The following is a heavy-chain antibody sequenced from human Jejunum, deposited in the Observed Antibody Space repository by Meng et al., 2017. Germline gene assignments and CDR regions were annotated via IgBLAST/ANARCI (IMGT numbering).Heavy chain of an antibody. Sequence: QVQLVQAGAEVEKAGASMEVSCKASGYTFGTYLIHWMRQAPGQGLEWMGWLNTDNGDTKYSQKFQGRVTFTRDTSATTAYMELSSLGSEDTAVYFCARDPYGDNGAHFDFWGQGTLVTVSS. J-gene: IGHJ4*02. V-gene: IGHV1-3*04. CDR3: ARDPYGDNGAHFDF. D-gene: IGHD4-17*01. CDR2: LNTDNGDT. CDR1: GYTFGTYL.